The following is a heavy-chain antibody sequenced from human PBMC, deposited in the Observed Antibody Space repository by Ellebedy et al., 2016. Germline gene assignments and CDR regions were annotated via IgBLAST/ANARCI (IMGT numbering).Heavy chain of an antibody. J-gene: IGHJ4*02. Sequence: GGSLRLSCEGSGFAFSDYYMSWIRQAPGKGLEWISYIRSTGTYMDYADSVKGRFTISRDNSKNSVVLQMKNLREDDVGVYYCARGGGFRADYSFDNWGQGTLVTVSS. CDR2: IRSTGTYM. CDR3: ARGGGFRADYSFDN. V-gene: IGHV3-11*06. CDR1: GFAFSDYY. D-gene: IGHD2-21*01.